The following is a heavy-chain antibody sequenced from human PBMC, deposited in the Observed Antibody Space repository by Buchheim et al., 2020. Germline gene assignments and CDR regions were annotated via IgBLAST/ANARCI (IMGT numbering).Heavy chain of an antibody. CDR2: ISYDGSNK. V-gene: IGHV3-30-3*02. CDR1: GFTFSSYA. CDR3: AKLSTVRTIRNYFDY. D-gene: IGHD4-11*01. J-gene: IGHJ4*02. Sequence: QVQLVESGGGVVQPGRSLRLSCAASGFTFSSYAMHWVRQAPGKGLEWVAVISYDGSNKYYADSVRGRFTISRDNSKNTLYLQMHSLRAEDTAVYYCAKLSTVRTIRNYFDYWGQGTL.